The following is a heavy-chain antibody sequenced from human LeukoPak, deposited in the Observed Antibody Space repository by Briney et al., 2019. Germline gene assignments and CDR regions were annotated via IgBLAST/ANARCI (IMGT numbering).Heavy chain of an antibody. Sequence: SETLSLTCAVSGYSISSGYYWGWIRQPPGKGLAWIGSIYHSGSTHYNPSLKSRVTISVDTSKKQFSLKLSSVTAADTAVYYCARNSSSWYFDYWGQGTLVTVSS. V-gene: IGHV4-38-2*01. CDR1: GYSISSGYY. D-gene: IGHD6-13*01. CDR2: IYHSGST. J-gene: IGHJ4*02. CDR3: ARNSSSWYFDY.